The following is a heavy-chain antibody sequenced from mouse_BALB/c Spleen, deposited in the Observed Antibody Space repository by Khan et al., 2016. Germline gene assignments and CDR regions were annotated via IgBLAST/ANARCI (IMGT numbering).Heavy chain of an antibody. J-gene: IGHJ2*01. V-gene: IGHV14-3*02. CDR3: ARSTDY. CDR1: GFNIKDTY. Sequence: VQLQQSGAELVKPGASVKLSCTASGFNIKDTYMHWVKQRPEQGLEWIGRIDPENGNTKYDPTFQGKVIITADNSSNTVYLQLSSLTSEVTAVYYCARSTDYWGQGTTLTVSS. CDR2: IDPENGNT.